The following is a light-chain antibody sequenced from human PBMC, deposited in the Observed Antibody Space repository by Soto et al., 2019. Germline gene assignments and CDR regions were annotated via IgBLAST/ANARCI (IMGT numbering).Light chain of an antibody. J-gene: IGLJ1*01. CDR1: SSDVGGYNY. CDR3: SSYTSCSTLSTYV. Sequence: QSALTQPASVSGSPGQSITISCTGTSSDVGGYNYVSWYQHHPGKAPKLMIYDVSNRPSGVSNRFSGSKSGNTASLIISGLQAEDEADYYCSSYTSCSTLSTYVFGTGTKLTVL. V-gene: IGLV2-14*03. CDR2: DVS.